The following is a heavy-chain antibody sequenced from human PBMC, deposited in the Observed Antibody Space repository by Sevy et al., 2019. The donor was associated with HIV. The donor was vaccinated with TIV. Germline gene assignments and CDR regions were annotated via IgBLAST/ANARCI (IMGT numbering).Heavy chain of an antibody. CDR1: GGSISSGGYY. D-gene: IGHD2-2*01. CDR3: ARVRVGYCSSTSCRTNPFYYYYGMDV. CDR2: IYYSGST. V-gene: IGHV4-31*03. J-gene: IGHJ6*02. Sequence: SETLSLTCTVSGGSISSGGYYWSWIRQHPGKGLEWIGYIYYSGSTYYNPSLKSRVTISVDTFRNQFSLKLSSVTAADTAVYYCARVRVGYCSSTSCRTNPFYYYYGMDVWGQGTTVTVSS.